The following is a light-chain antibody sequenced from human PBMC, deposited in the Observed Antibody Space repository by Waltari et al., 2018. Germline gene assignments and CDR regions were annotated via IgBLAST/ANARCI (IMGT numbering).Light chain of an antibody. V-gene: IGLV2-14*03. CDR2: DVT. CDR1: FSDVGRYDY. CDR3: TSYTSSTTTPYV. Sequence: QSALTQPASVSGSPGQSITISCTGTFSDVGRYDYVSWYQQHPGKAPKLLIHDVTDRPSGVADLFSGSKSGDTTSLTISGLQADDEAEYYCTSYTSSTTTPYVFGTGTQVTV. J-gene: IGLJ1*01.